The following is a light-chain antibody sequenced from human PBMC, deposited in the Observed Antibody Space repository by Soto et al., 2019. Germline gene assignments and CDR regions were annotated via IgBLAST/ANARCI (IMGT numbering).Light chain of an antibody. CDR2: GAS. J-gene: IGKJ1*01. CDR3: QQYGSSPRT. CDR1: QSVSSSY. V-gene: IGKV3-20*01. Sequence: IVFTQSPGTLSLSPGERSALSRMSSQSVSSSYLAWYQQKPGQAPRLLIYGASSRATGIPGRFSGSGSGTDFTLTISRLEPEDFAVYYCQQYGSSPRTFGQGTKVDIK.